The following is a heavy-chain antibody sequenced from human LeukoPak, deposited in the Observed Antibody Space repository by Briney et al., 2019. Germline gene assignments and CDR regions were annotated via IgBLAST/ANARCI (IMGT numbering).Heavy chain of an antibody. Sequence: PSETLSLTCTVSGGSFSSGSYHWSWIRQPPGKGLEWIGYIYYSWSTNYNPSLKSRVTISVDTSKNQFPLKLRSVTATVTAVYYCARPGLETPGEQQLVPLYYIDYWGQGTLVTVSS. CDR2: IYYSWST. CDR1: GGSFSSGSYH. J-gene: IGHJ4*02. D-gene: IGHD6-13*01. CDR3: ARPGLETPGEQQLVPLYYIDY. V-gene: IGHV4-61*01.